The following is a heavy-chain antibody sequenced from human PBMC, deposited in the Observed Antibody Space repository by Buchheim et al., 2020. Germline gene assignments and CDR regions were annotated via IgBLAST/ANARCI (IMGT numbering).Heavy chain of an antibody. V-gene: IGHV1-2*02. CDR1: GYTFTGYY. J-gene: IGHJ4*02. Sequence: QVQLVQSGAEVKKPGASVKVSCKASGYTFTGYYMHWVRQAPGQGLEWMGWINPNSGGTNYAQKFQGRVTMTREQSISTAHMELSRLRSDDTAVYYCARGYYDFWSTTPLKAVFDYWGQGTL. D-gene: IGHD3-3*01. CDR3: ARGYYDFWSTTPLKAVFDY. CDR2: INPNSGGT.